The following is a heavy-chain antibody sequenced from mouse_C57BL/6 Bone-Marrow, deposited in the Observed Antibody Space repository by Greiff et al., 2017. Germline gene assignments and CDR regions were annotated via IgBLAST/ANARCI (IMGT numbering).Heavy chain of an antibody. CDR2: IDPSDSYT. CDR1: GYTFTSYW. D-gene: IGHD1-1*01. J-gene: IGHJ2*01. CDR3: ARDYYGCFDY. V-gene: IGHV1-69*01. Sequence: QVQLQQSGAELARPGASVKLSCKASGYTFTSYWMHWVKQRPGQGLEWIGEIDPSDSYTNYNQKFKGKSTLTVDKSSSTAYMQLSSLTSEDSAVYYCARDYYGCFDYWGQGTTLTVSS.